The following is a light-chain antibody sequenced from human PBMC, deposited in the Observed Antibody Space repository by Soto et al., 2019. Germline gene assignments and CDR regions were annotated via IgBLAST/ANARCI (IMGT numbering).Light chain of an antibody. Sequence: EIVMTQSPATLSVSPGERATLSCRASQSVSNNLAWYQQKPGQAPRFLIYGASTRATGIPARFSGSGSVTEFTLTISSLQSEDFAVYYCQQYNNWPRTFGQGTKVEIK. V-gene: IGKV3-15*01. CDR3: QQYNNWPRT. CDR2: GAS. J-gene: IGKJ1*01. CDR1: QSVSNN.